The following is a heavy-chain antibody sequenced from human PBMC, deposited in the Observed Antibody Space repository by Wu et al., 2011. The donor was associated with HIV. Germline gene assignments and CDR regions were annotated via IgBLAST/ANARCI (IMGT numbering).Heavy chain of an antibody. D-gene: IGHD3-22*01. CDR3: ARVSEPTYYYESSGLYGVDV. V-gene: IGHV1-69*14. Sequence: QVQLVQSGPEVKKPGSSVKVSCKASGGTFNSHGISWVRQAPGQGLEWMGGIIGIFGTAKYAQKFQGRVTITADKSTSTAYMELRSLRSEDTAVYYCARVSEPTYYYESSGLYGVDVWGQGTTVTVSS. CDR1: GGTFNSHG. CDR2: IIGIFGTA. J-gene: IGHJ6*02.